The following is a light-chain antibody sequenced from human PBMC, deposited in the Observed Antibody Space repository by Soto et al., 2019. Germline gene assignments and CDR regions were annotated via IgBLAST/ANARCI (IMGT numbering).Light chain of an antibody. CDR3: QQYGSLWT. Sequence: EIVLAQSPGTLSLSPGERATLSCRASQSLLSSYLAWYQQKPGQAPRLLIYGASNRATGIPDRFSGSGSGTDSTLTISRLEPEDSAVYFCQQYGSLWTFGQGTKVEVK. CDR1: QSLLSSY. J-gene: IGKJ1*01. CDR2: GAS. V-gene: IGKV3-20*01.